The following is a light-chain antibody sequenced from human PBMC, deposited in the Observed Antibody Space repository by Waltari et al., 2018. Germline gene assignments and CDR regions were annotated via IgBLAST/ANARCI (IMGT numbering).Light chain of an antibody. V-gene: IGLV1-51*02. CDR3: ETWDSSLVAVV. J-gene: IGLJ2*01. Sequence: QSVLTQPPSVSASPGQKVTVSCSGSSSNIGDNYVSWYQQLPGTALKLPIDENNERPSRIPDPFSGPKSGTSATLAITRLQTGDEADYYCETWDSSLVAVVVGGGTKLTVL. CDR2: ENN. CDR1: SSNIGDNY.